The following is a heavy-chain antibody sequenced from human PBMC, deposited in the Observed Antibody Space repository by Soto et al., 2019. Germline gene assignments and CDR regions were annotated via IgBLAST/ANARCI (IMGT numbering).Heavy chain of an antibody. CDR1: SGSISSSSYY. V-gene: IGHV4-39*01. Sequence: SETLSLTCTVSSGSISSSSYYWGWIRQPPGKGLEWIGSIHYSGSTYYNPSLKSRVTISVDTSKNQFSLKLSSVTAAETAVYYCARQDYGDYVRKWFEPWGQGTLVTVSS. D-gene: IGHD4-17*01. CDR2: IHYSGST. J-gene: IGHJ5*02. CDR3: ARQDYGDYVRKWFEP.